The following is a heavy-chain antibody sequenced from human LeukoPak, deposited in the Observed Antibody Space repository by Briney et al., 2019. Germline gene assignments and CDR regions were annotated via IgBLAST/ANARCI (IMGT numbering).Heavy chain of an antibody. CDR3: AREMLGAPNWFDP. D-gene: IGHD3-10*02. CDR1: GRSFSGYY. J-gene: IGHJ5*02. CDR2: INHSGST. V-gene: IGHV4-34*01. Sequence: SETLSLTCAVYGRSFSGYYWSWLRQPPGKGLEWIGEINHSGSTNYNPSLKSRVTISVDTSKNQFSLKLSFVTAADTAVYYCAREMLGAPNWFDPWGQGTLVTVSS.